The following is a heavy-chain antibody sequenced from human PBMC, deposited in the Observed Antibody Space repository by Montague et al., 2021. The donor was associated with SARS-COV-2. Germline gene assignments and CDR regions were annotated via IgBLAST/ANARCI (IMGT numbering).Heavy chain of an antibody. V-gene: IGHV4-4*02. CDR2: IYHTGST. Sequence: SETLSLTCVVSGASISTDHWCTWVRLPPGKGLEWVGDIYHTGSTNYQPSLKRRVSMSVAKSWNQFSLMLTSVTAADTAIYYRARRGSGRSDLDYWGQRTLVTVSS. D-gene: IGHD1-26*01. CDR3: ARRGSGRSDLDY. CDR1: GASISTDHW. J-gene: IGHJ4*02.